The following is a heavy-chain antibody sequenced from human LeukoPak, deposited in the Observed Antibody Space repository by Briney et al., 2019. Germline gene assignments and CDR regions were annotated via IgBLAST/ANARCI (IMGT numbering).Heavy chain of an antibody. D-gene: IGHD4-17*01. CDR2: ISWNSGSI. CDR3: AKTPGYDYGDSNYFDY. CDR1: GFTFDDYA. J-gene: IGHJ4*02. Sequence: QAGGSLRLSCAASGFTFDDYAMHWVRQAPGKGLEWVSGISWNSGSIGYADSVKGRFTISRDNAKNSLYLQMNSLRAEDTALYYCAKTPGYDYGDSNYFDYWGQGTLVTVSS. V-gene: IGHV3-9*01.